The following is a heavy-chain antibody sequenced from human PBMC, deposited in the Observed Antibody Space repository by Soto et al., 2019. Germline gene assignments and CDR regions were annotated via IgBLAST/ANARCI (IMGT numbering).Heavy chain of an antibody. CDR1: GYTFTGYY. CDR3: ARGSSGLYHYYYYGMDV. CDR2: INPNSGGT. D-gene: IGHD6-19*01. J-gene: IGHJ6*02. V-gene: IGHV1-2*04. Sequence: ASVKVSCTASGYTFTGYYMHWVRQAPGQGLEWMGWINPNSGGTNYAQKFQGWVTMTRDTSISTAYMELSRLRSDDTAVYYCARGSSGLYHYYYYGMDVWGQGTTVTVSS.